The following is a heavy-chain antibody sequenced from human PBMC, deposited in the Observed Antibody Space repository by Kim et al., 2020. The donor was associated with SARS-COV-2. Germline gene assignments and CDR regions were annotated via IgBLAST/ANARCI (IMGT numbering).Heavy chain of an antibody. J-gene: IGHJ6*02. Sequence: GRFTISRDNSKNTLYLQMNSLRAEDTAVYYCARDRAVSNSYYYYYYGMDVWGQGTTVTVSS. CDR3: ARDRAVSNSYYYYYYGMDV. V-gene: IGHV3-53*01. D-gene: IGHD3-10*01.